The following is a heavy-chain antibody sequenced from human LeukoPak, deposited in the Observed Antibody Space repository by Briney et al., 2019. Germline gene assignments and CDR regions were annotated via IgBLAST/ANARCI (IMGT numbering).Heavy chain of an antibody. Sequence: GGSLRLSCAASGFTFDDYAMHWVRQAPGKGLEWVSGISWNSGGIGYADSVKGRFTISRDNAKNSLYLQMNSLRAEDTALYYCAKDSYYDSSGYPDYWGQGTLVTVSS. J-gene: IGHJ4*02. V-gene: IGHV3-9*01. D-gene: IGHD3-22*01. CDR1: GFTFDDYA. CDR3: AKDSYYDSSGYPDY. CDR2: ISWNSGGI.